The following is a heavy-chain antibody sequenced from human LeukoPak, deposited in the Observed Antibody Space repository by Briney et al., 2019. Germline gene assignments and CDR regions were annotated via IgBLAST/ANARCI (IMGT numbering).Heavy chain of an antibody. V-gene: IGHV4-59*01. D-gene: IGHD2-15*01. CDR2: IHYSGGST. CDR3: ARALSYWSQTDY. J-gene: IGHJ4*02. CDR1: GGSISSYY. Sequence: SETLSLTCTVSGGSISSYYWSWIRQPPGKGLEWIGYIHYSGGSTTYNPSLKSRVTISVHTSKKQFSLKLSSVTAADTAVYYCARALSYWSQTDYWGQGTLVSVSS.